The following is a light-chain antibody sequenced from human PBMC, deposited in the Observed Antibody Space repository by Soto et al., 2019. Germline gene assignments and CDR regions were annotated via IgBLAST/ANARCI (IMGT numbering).Light chain of an antibody. CDR1: QSISSY. Sequence: DIQMTQSPSSLSASVGDRVTITCRASQSISSYLISYQQKPGKAPKLLIYAASSLQSGVPSRFSGSGSGTDFTLTISSLQPEDFATYYCQQSYSTRCTFGQGTKVEIK. CDR3: QQSYSTRCT. J-gene: IGKJ1*01. V-gene: IGKV1-39*01. CDR2: AAS.